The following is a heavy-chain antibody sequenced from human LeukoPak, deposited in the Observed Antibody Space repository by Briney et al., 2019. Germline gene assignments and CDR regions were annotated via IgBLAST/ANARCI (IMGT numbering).Heavy chain of an antibody. CDR2: ISGSGGST. J-gene: IGHJ4*02. V-gene: IGHV3-23*01. CDR3: ANGPTRFVEMATTLDY. Sequence: PGGSLRLSCAASGFTFSSYAMNWVRQAPGKGLEWVSAISGSGGSTYYADSVKGRFTISRDNSKNTLYLQMNSLRAEDTAVYYCANGPTRFVEMATTLDYWGQGTLVTVSS. D-gene: IGHD5-24*01. CDR1: GFTFSSYA.